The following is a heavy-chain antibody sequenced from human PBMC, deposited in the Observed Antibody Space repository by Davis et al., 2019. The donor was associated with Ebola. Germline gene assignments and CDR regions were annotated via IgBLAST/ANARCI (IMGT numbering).Heavy chain of an antibody. V-gene: IGHV1-46*01. CDR2: INPSGGST. J-gene: IGHJ4*02. CDR3: ARASFGYNSGWYADY. CDR1: GYTFTSYG. Sequence: ASVKVSCKASGYTFTSYGISWVRQAPGQGLEWMGIINPSGGSTSYAQKFQGRVTMTTDTSASTVYLDLTSLRSEDTAVFYCARASFGYNSGWYADYWGPGSLVTVSS. D-gene: IGHD6-19*01.